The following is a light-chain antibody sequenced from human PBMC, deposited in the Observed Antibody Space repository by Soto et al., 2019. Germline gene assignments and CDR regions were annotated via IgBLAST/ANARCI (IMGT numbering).Light chain of an antibody. CDR1: SSDVGGYNY. J-gene: IGLJ2*01. V-gene: IGLV2-14*01. CDR2: EVS. CDR3: SSYTSNNTPV. Sequence: QSALTQPASVSGSPGQSITISCTGTSSDVGGYNYVSWYQQHPGKAPKLMISEVSNRPSGVSDRFSGSKSGNTASLTISGLQAEDEADYYCSSYTSNNTPVFGGRTKVTVL.